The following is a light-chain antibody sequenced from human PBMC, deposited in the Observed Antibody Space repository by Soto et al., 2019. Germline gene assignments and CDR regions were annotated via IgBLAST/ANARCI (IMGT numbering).Light chain of an antibody. V-gene: IGKV3-20*01. J-gene: IGKJ2*03. Sequence: EIVXTXSPGTXSXSPGERATLSCRASQSVSSSYLAWYQQKPGQAPRLLIYGASSRATGIPDRFSGSGSGTDFTLTISRLEPEDFAVYYCQQYGASPPYSFGQGTKLEIK. CDR3: QQYGASPPYS. CDR2: GAS. CDR1: QSVSSSY.